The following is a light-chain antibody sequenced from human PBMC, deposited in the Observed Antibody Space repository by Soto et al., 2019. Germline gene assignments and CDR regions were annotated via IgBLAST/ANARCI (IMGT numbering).Light chain of an antibody. J-gene: IGLJ1*01. CDR2: EVS. Sequence: QSALTQPPSASGSPGQSVTISCTGTSNDVGAYNYVSWYQQHPGKAPKLMIYEVSKRPSGVPDRFSGSKSGNTASLTVSGLQAEDEADYYCSSYAGTNNYVFGTGTKVTVL. CDR1: SNDVGAYNY. CDR3: SSYAGTNNYV. V-gene: IGLV2-8*01.